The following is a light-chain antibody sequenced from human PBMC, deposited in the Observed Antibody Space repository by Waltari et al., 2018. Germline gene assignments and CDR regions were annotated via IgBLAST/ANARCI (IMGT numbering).Light chain of an antibody. J-gene: IGKJ3*01. CDR3: QKYNSALLT. V-gene: IGKV1-27*01. Sequence: DIQMTQSPSSLSASVGDRVTITCRASQDIRNLLAWYQQKPGKVPDLLIYAASTLRSGAPARFSGSGSGTEFTLTITSLQPEDVGTYYCQKYNSALLTFGPGTTVDIK. CDR2: AAS. CDR1: QDIRNL.